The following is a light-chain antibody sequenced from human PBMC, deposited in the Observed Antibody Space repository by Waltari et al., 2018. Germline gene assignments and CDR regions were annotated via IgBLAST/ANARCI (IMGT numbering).Light chain of an antibody. CDR1: SSDVGGYNP. J-gene: IGLJ2*01. V-gene: IGLV2-14*03. CDR3: SSQASDNVVL. CDR2: DVS. Sequence: QSALTQPASVSGSPGQSITISCTGTSSDVGGYNPVSWYQHHPGQAPNVIIYDVSNRPSAISERVSGSESAASASMTISELQAEDEADYYCSSQASDNVVLFGGGTKLTVL.